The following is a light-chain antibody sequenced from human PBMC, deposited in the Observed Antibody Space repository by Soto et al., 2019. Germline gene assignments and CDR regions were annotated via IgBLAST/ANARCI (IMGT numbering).Light chain of an antibody. V-gene: IGKV3-15*01. CDR1: QSVSSK. CDR2: SAS. Sequence: EIVLTQSPGTLSLSPGERVTLSCRASQSVSSKLAWYQQKPGQAPRLLIYSASTRATGIPARFSGSGSGTEFTLTISSLQSEDFAVYYCQQYNNWPPITFGQGTRLEIK. J-gene: IGKJ5*01. CDR3: QQYNNWPPIT.